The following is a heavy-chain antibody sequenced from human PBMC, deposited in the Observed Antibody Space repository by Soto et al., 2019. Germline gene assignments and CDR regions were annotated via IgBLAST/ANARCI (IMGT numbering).Heavy chain of an antibody. CDR2: IYHSGST. J-gene: IGHJ6*02. CDR3: ARWRYSSSSGPYYYYGMDV. Sequence: PSETLSLTCAVSGGSISSSNWWSWVRQPPGEGLEWIGEIYHSGSTNYNPSLKSRVTISVDKSKNQFSLKLSSVTAADTAVYYCARWRYSSSSGPYYYYGMDVWGQGTTVTVSS. V-gene: IGHV4-4*02. D-gene: IGHD6-6*01. CDR1: GGSISSSNW.